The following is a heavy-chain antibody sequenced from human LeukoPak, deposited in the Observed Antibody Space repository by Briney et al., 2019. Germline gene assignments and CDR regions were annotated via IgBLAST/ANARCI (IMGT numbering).Heavy chain of an antibody. V-gene: IGHV3-21*01. Sequence: GGSLRLSCAASGFTFSSYSMNWVRQAPGKGLEWVSSISSSSYIYYADSVKGRFTVSRDNAKNSLYLQMNSLRAEDTAVYYCARDLIAAAGTGNKDHWGQGTLVTVSS. J-gene: IGHJ4*02. CDR2: ISSSSYI. D-gene: IGHD6-13*01. CDR1: GFTFSSYS. CDR3: ARDLIAAAGTGNKDH.